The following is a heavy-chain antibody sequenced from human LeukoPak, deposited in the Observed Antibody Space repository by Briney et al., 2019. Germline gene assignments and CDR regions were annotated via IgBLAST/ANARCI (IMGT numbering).Heavy chain of an antibody. CDR1: GYTFISYG. J-gene: IGHJ4*02. D-gene: IGHD2-15*01. Sequence: GASVKVSCKPSGYTFISYGISWVRQAPGQGREWVGWISAYKGDTDYAQKFQGRVAMTTDTSTNTVYMELRSLTSDDTAVYYCARVNDVAVVAAAAPHFEHWGQGTLVTVSS. V-gene: IGHV1-18*01. CDR2: ISAYKGDT. CDR3: ARVNDVAVVAAAAPHFEH.